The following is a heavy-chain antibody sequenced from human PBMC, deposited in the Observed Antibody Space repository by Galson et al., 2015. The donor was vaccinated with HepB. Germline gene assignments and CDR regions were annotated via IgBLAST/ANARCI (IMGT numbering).Heavy chain of an antibody. CDR2: ISAYNGDT. D-gene: IGHD3-10*01. V-gene: IGHV1-18*01. CDR3: ARPISRGTYDI. J-gene: IGHJ3*02. Sequence: SVKVSCKASGYTFTNYGISWVRQAPGQGLEWMGWISAYNGDTNYAPKVQARITMTTDTSTSTAYMELRSLRSDDTAVYYCARPISRGTYDIWGQGTMVSVSS. CDR1: GYTFTNYG.